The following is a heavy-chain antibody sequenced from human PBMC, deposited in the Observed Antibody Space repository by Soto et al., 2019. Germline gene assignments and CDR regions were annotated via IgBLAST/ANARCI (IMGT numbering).Heavy chain of an antibody. V-gene: IGHV1-3*01. J-gene: IGHJ4*02. CDR1: WFNLYSYS. CDR2: INAGNGNT. CDR3: ARSPLYSSSPGWY. Sequence: VPVEVSSQASWFNLYSYSMHLGGQGPGQRLEWMGWINAGNGNTKYSQKFQGRVTITRDTSASTAYMELSSLRSEDTAVYYCARSPLYSSSPGWYWGQGTLVTVSS. D-gene: IGHD6-13*01.